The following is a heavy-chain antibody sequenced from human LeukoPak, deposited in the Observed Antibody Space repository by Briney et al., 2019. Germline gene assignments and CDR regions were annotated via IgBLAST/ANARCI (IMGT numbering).Heavy chain of an antibody. V-gene: IGHV3-23*01. J-gene: IGHJ4*02. Sequence: GGSLRLSCAASGFTFSTSAMGWVRQAPGKGLEWVSAISGSGGSTYYADSVKGRFTLSRDNTKNTLYLQMNSLRAEDTVVYYCAKHRYYDSSGYYSLHYWGQGTLVTVSS. D-gene: IGHD3-22*01. CDR1: GFTFSTSA. CDR2: ISGSGGST. CDR3: AKHRYYDSSGYYSLHY.